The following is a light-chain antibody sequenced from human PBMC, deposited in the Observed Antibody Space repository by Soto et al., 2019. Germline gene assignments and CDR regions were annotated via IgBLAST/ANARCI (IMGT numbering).Light chain of an antibody. CDR2: GAS. J-gene: IGKJ2*01. CDR1: QSVISSY. Sequence: EIVLTQSPGTLSLSPGERATLSCRASQSVISSYLAWYQQKPGQAPRLLIYGASIRATGIPDRFSGSGSGTDFTLSISRLEAGDSAVYYCQQRSTWSYTFGQGTRLEIK. V-gene: IGKV3D-20*02. CDR3: QQRSTWSYT.